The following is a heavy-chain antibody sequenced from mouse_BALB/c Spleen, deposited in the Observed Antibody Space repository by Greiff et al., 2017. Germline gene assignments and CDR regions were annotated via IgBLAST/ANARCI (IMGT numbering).Heavy chain of an antibody. CDR2: IDPYYGGT. V-gene: IGHV1-39*01. D-gene: IGHD1-1*01. CDR3: ASGYGSSYAMDY. CDR1: GYSFTGYN. Sequence: EVKLQESGPELEKPGASVKISCKASGYSFTGYNMNWVKQSNGKSLEWIGNIDPYYGGTSYNQKFKGKATLTVDKSSSTAYMQLKSLTSEDSAVYYCASGYGSSYAMDYWGQGTSVTVSS. J-gene: IGHJ4*01.